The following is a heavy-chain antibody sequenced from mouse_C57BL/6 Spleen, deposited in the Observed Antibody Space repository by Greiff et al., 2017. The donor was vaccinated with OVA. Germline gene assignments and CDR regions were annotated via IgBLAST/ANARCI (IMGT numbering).Heavy chain of an antibody. J-gene: IGHJ2*01. CDR1: GYTFTSYW. D-gene: IGHD1-1*01. V-gene: IGHV1-53*01. Sequence: VKLQESGTELVKPGASVKLSCKASGYTFTSYWMHWVKQRPGQGLEWIGNINPSNGGTNYNEKFKSKATLTVDKSASTAYMQLSSLTSEDSAVYYCAKEDYCGVPGDFDYWGQGTTLTVSS. CDR3: AKEDYCGVPGDFDY. CDR2: INPSNGGT.